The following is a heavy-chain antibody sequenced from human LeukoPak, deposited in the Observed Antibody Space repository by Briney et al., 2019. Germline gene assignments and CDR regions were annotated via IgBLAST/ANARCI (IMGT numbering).Heavy chain of an antibody. J-gene: IGHJ6*02. D-gene: IGHD4-17*01. CDR2: ISSSSSTI. CDR3: ARDYGDFGEYYGMDV. Sequence: GGSLRLSCAASGFTFSSYSMNWVRQAPGKGLEWVSYISSSSSTIYYADSVKGRFTISRDNAKNSLYLQMNSLRAEDTAVYYCARDYGDFGEYYGMDVWGQGTTVTVSS. V-gene: IGHV3-48*04. CDR1: GFTFSSYS.